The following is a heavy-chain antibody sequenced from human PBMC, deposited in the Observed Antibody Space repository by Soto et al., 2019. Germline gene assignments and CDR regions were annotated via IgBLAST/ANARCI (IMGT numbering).Heavy chain of an antibody. CDR1: GYTFTSYG. D-gene: IGHD2-2*01. CDR2: ISAYNGNT. J-gene: IGHJ6*03. V-gene: IGHV1-18*01. CDR3: ARVVVPAAMPDSPYYYYMDV. Sequence: GASVKVSCKASGYTFTSYGISWVRQAPGQGLEWMGRISAYNGNTNYAQKLQGRVTMTTDTSTSTAYMELRSLRSDDTAVYYCARVVVPAAMPDSPYYYYMDVWGKGTTVTVSS.